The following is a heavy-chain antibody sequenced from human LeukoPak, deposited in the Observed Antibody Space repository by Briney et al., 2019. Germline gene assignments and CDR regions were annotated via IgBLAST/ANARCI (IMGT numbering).Heavy chain of an antibody. CDR2: ISGSGGST. D-gene: IGHD6-19*01. V-gene: IGHV3-23*01. Sequence: GGSLRLSCAVSGFTFSSYAMSWVRQAPGKGLEWVSAISGSGGSTYYADSVKGRFTISRDNSKNTLYMQMNSLRAEDTAVYYCAKDTQWLVPGYFDYWGQGTLVTVSS. CDR1: GFTFSSYA. CDR3: AKDTQWLVPGYFDY. J-gene: IGHJ4*02.